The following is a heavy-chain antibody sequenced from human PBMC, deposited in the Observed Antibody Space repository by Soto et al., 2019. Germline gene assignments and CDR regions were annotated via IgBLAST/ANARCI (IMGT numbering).Heavy chain of an antibody. J-gene: IGHJ4*02. CDR1: GFTFSSYW. V-gene: IGHV3-74*01. D-gene: IGHD3-16*01. Sequence: EVQLVESGGGSIQPGGSLRLSCVASGFTFSSYWMHWVRQAPGKGLVWVSRIKSDGSGTYYADSVEGRLTISRDNAKSPLELQMNSLRAGDTAVYHCARGDGDRLEGNVYLARHWGQGSLVTVSS. CDR3: ARGDGDRLEGNVYLARH. CDR2: IKSDGSGT.